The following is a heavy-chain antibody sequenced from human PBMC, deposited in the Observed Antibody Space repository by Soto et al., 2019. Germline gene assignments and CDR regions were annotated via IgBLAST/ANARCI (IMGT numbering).Heavy chain of an antibody. Sequence: GGSLRLSCAASGFTFGTYAMNWVRQAPGKGLEWVPTISGSGGSTYYADSVKGRFTISRDNSKNTLYLQMNSLRAEDTAVYYCAKGLPRALWAFDIWGQGTMVTVSS. V-gene: IGHV3-23*01. D-gene: IGHD5-18*01. J-gene: IGHJ3*02. CDR1: GFTFGTYA. CDR2: ISGSGGST. CDR3: AKGLPRALWAFDI.